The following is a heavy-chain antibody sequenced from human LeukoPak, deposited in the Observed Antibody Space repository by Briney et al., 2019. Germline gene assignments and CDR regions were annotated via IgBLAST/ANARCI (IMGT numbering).Heavy chain of an antibody. D-gene: IGHD2-2*01. CDR2: IIPILGIA. CDR3: ARDSGAPIVVVPAASNYYYYYGMDV. CDR1: GGTFSIYA. J-gene: IGHJ6*02. V-gene: IGHV1-69*04. Sequence: SVTASFKASGGTFSIYAISWVRQAPGQGLEWMGRIIPILGIANYAQKFQGRVTITADKSTSTAYMELSSLRSEDTAVYYCARDSGAPIVVVPAASNYYYYYGMDVWGQGTTVTVSS.